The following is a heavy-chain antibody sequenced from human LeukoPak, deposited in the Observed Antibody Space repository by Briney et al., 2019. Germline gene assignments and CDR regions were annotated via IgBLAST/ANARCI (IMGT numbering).Heavy chain of an antibody. CDR2: IYSGGST. CDR1: GFTVSSNY. J-gene: IGHJ4*02. CDR3: ARALGPIWFGESNYYFDY. D-gene: IGHD3-10*01. V-gene: IGHV3-53*01. Sequence: GGSLRLSCAASGFTVSSNYMSWVRQAPGRGLEWVSVIYSGGSTYYADSVKGRFTISRDNSKNTLYLQMNSLRAEDTAVYYCARALGPIWFGESNYYFDYWGQGTLVTVSS.